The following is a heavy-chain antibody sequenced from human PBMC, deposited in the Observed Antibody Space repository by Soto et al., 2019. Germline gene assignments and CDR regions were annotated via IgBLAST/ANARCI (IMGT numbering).Heavy chain of an antibody. V-gene: IGHV3-30-3*01. CDR2: ISYDGSNK. D-gene: IGHD3-9*01. CDR3: ARDLNRRLYYYGMDV. J-gene: IGHJ6*02. Sequence: LRLSCAASGFTFSSYAMHWVRQAPGKGLEWVAVISYDGSNKYYADSVKGRFTISRDNSKNTLYLQMNSLRAEDTAVYYCARDLNRRLYYYGMDVWGQGTTVTVSS. CDR1: GFTFSSYA.